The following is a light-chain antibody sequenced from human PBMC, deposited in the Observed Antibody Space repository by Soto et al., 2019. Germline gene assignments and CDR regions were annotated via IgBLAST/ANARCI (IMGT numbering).Light chain of an antibody. V-gene: IGKV3-20*01. CDR3: QQYNNWPQT. J-gene: IGKJ1*01. Sequence: EMVLTQSPGAVSLSPGKGANRSGKASQSVSSRYLAWYQQKPGQAPRLLIFAASSRATGIPDRFSGAGSGTDFTLTISSLEPEDFAVYYCQQYNNWPQTFGQGTKVDIK. CDR1: QSVSSRY. CDR2: AAS.